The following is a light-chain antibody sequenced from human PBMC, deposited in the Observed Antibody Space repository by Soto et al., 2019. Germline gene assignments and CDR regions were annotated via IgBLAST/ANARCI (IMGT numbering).Light chain of an antibody. CDR1: QSVSSSQ. J-gene: IGKJ4*01. CDR2: AAS. V-gene: IGKV3-20*01. Sequence: EVVLAQSPGTLSLSPGERATLSCRASQSVSSSQLAWFQQKPGQAPRLLIYAASWRAAGIPDRFSGGGSGTDFTLTISRLEPADFAVYYCQQYASAPHTFGGGTKVDIK. CDR3: QQYASAPHT.